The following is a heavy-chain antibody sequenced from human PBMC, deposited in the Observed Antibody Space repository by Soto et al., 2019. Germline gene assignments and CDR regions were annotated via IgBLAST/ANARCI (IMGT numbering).Heavy chain of an antibody. CDR2: ISGSGGST. CDR3: AKDSRITMVRGVVIPPGY. J-gene: IGHJ4*02. CDR1: GFTFSNYA. V-gene: IGHV3-23*01. D-gene: IGHD3-10*01. Sequence: PGGSLRLSCAASGFTFSNYAMSWVRQAPGKGLECVSGISGSGGSTYYADSVKGRFTISRDNSKNTLYLQMNSLRAEDTAVYYCAKDSRITMVRGVVIPPGYWGQGTLVTVSS.